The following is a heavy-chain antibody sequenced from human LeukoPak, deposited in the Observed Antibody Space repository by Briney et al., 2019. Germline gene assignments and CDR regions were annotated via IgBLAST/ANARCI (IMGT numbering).Heavy chain of an antibody. CDR2: ISGSGGST. V-gene: IGHV3-23*01. CDR3: AKDHDILTGYYRRTNFDY. J-gene: IGHJ4*02. D-gene: IGHD3-9*01. CDR1: GFTFSSYG. Sequence: GSLRLSCAASGFTFSSYGMNWVRQAPGKGLEWVSAISGSGGSTYYADSVKGRFTISRDNSKITLYLQMNSLRAEDTAVYYCAKDHDILTGYYRRTNFDYWGQGTLVTVSS.